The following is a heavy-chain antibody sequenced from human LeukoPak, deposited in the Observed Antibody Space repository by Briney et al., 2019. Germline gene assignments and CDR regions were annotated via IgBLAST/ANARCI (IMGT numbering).Heavy chain of an antibody. D-gene: IGHD3-16*02. CDR1: GYSFTSYW. CDR2: IYPGDSDT. Sequence: GESLKISCKGSGYSFTSYWIGWVRQMPGKGLEWMGIIYPGDSDTRYSPSFQGQVTISADKSISTAYLQWSSLKASDTAMYYCARIIRNYDYVWGSYRHFDYGAKGTLVTVSS. V-gene: IGHV5-51*01. J-gene: IGHJ4*02. CDR3: ARIIRNYDYVWGSYRHFDY.